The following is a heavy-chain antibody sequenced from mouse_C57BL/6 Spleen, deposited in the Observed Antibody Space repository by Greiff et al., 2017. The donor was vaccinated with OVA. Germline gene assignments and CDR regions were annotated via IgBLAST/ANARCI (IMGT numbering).Heavy chain of an antibody. CDR2: IFPGSGST. Sequence: QVQLQQPGAELVKPGASVKMSCKASGYTFTSYWITWVKQRPGQGLEWIGDIFPGSGSTNYNEKFKSKATLTVDTSSSTAYMQLSSLTSEDSAVYYCARSAFYDYDAFAYWGQGTLVTVSA. CDR1: GYTFTSYW. CDR3: ARSAFYDYDAFAY. J-gene: IGHJ3*01. D-gene: IGHD2-4*01. V-gene: IGHV1-55*01.